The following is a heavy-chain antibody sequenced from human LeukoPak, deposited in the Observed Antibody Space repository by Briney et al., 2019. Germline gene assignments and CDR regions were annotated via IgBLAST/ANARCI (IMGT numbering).Heavy chain of an antibody. CDR3: ARGYDILTGYPYYFDY. CDR1: GFTFSSYG. D-gene: IGHD3-9*01. CDR2: IWYDGSNK. Sequence: PGGSLRLSCAASGFTFSSYGMHWVRQAPGKGLEWVAVIWYDGSNKYYADSVKGRFTISRDNSKNTLYLQMNSLRAEDTAVYYCARGYDILTGYPYYFDYWGQGTLVTVSS. J-gene: IGHJ4*02. V-gene: IGHV3-33*01.